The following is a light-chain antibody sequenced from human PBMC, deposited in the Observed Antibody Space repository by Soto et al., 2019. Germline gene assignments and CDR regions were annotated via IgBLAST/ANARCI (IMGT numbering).Light chain of an antibody. CDR2: EVS. CDR1: SSDVGGYNY. Sequence: QSVLTQPASVSGSPGQSITISCTGTSSDVGGYNYVSWYQQHPDKAPKLMIYEVSNRPSGVSNRFSGSKSGNTASLTISGRQAEDEADYYCSSYTSSGTLVFGGGTKLTVL. J-gene: IGLJ2*01. CDR3: SSYTSSGTLV. V-gene: IGLV2-14*01.